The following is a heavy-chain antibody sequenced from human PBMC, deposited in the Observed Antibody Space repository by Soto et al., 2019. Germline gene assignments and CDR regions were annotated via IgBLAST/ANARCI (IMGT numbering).Heavy chain of an antibody. J-gene: IGHJ6*02. D-gene: IGHD3-3*02. Sequence: QVQLVESGGGVVQPGRSLRLSCAASGFTSSTYAMHWVRQAPAKGREWVAVMSDHGSIKKYVDSVKGRFTISRDNSKNTVYVQMNSLRAEDTAVYYCARGLRDLISAMDVWGQGTTVTVSS. CDR3: ARGLRDLISAMDV. CDR1: GFTSSTYA. CDR2: MSDHGSIK. V-gene: IGHV3-30-3*01.